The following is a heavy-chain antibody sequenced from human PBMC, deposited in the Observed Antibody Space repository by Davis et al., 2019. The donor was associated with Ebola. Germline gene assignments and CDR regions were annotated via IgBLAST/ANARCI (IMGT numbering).Heavy chain of an antibody. J-gene: IGHJ4*02. D-gene: IGHD1-1*01. CDR3: ARGLYPWELDY. Sequence: SEILSLTCAVYGGSFSGYYWSWIRQPPGKGLEWIGEINHSGSTNYNPSLKSRVTISVDTSKNQFSLKLSSVTAADTAVYYCARGLYPWELDYWGQGTLVTVSS. CDR2: INHSGST. V-gene: IGHV4-34*01. CDR1: GGSFSGYY.